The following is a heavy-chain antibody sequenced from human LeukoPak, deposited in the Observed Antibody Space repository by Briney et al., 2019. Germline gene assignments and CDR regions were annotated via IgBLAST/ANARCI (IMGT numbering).Heavy chain of an antibody. Sequence: ASVKVSCKAFGYTFTSYGFSWVRQAPGQGLEWMGLINPTGGSTGYAQKFQGRVTMTRDMSTSTDYMELSSLRSEDTAIYYCARDNSVGDNAWWFDPWGQGTLVTVSS. J-gene: IGHJ5*02. D-gene: IGHD1-26*01. CDR1: GYTFTSYG. CDR3: ARDNSVGDNAWWFDP. V-gene: IGHV1-46*01. CDR2: INPTGGST.